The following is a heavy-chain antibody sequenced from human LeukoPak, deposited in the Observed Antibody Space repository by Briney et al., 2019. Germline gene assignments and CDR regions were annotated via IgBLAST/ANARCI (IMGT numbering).Heavy chain of an antibody. Sequence: PGGSLRLSCAASGFTFSTYVMSWVRQAPGKGLEWVAFIRYDGSNTYYADSVRGRFTISRDNSKNTLYLQMNSLRAEDTAVYYCAKDQAVNYYGSGSYYKDWGQGTLVTVSS. CDR3: AKDQAVNYYGSGSYYKD. J-gene: IGHJ4*02. D-gene: IGHD3-10*01. V-gene: IGHV3-30*02. CDR1: GFTFSTYV. CDR2: IRYDGSNT.